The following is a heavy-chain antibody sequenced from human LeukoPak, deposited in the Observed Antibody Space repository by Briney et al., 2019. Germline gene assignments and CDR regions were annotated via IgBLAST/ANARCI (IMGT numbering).Heavy chain of an antibody. J-gene: IGHJ4*02. CDR2: IKQDGSEK. V-gene: IGHV3-7*01. Sequence: GGSWKLPWQAFGFTFSSYWLSWVRQAPGKGLEWLANIKQDGSEKYYVDSVKGRFTISRDNAKNSLYLQMNSLRAEDTAVYYCARPYAGELPLEGYWGQGTLVTVSS. CDR1: GFTFSSYW. D-gene: IGHD1-26*01. CDR3: ARPYAGELPLEGY.